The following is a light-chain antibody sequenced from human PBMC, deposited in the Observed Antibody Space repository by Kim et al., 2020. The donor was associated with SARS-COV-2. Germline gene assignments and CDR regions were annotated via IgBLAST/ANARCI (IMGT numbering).Light chain of an antibody. V-gene: IGKV1-27*01. CDR1: QDIANS. Sequence: DIQLTPSPSSLSASIGDRVTITCRASQDIANSLAWYQQKPGKVPQVLIYAAATLQSGVPSRFSGSGSGTEFTLTIGSLQNEDVATYYCQKYNSAPWTFGPGTKVDIK. CDR3: QKYNSAPWT. J-gene: IGKJ1*01. CDR2: AAA.